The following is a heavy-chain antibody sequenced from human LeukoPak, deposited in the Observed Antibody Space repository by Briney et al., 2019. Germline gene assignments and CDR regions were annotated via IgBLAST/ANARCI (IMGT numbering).Heavy chain of an antibody. J-gene: IGHJ4*02. CDR2: VDYRGST. V-gene: IGHV4-59*08. Sequence: SETLSLTCTVSGGSITSYYWSWIRQPPGKGLESIGYVDYRGSTTYNPSLKSRVTISIDTPKNQFSLKLTSVTAADTAVYYCARIESYYDSSGYYYFDYWGQGTPVTVSS. CDR3: ARIESYYDSSGYYYFDY. D-gene: IGHD3-22*01. CDR1: GGSITSYY.